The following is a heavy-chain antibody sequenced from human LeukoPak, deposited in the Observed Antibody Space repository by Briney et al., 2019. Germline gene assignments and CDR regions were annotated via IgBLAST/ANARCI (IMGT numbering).Heavy chain of an antibody. J-gene: IGHJ6*03. CDR1: GYSLSSGYY. D-gene: IGHD5-18*01. Sequence: SETLSLTCTVSGYSLSSGYYWGWIRQPPGKGLEWIGSIYHSGSTYYNPSLKSRVTISVDTSKNQFSLKLSSVTAADTAVYYCARASSHSLGYYYYMDVWGKGTTVTISS. CDR2: IYHSGST. V-gene: IGHV4-38-2*02. CDR3: ARASSHSLGYYYYMDV.